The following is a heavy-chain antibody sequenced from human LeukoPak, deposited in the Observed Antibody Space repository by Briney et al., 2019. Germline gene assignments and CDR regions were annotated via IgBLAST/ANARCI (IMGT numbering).Heavy chain of an antibody. CDR2: IRSKAKSYAT. CDR1: GFTFSDSA. V-gene: IGHV3-73*01. CDR3: THYYDGSGYYGAFDS. Sequence: GGSLRLSCAASGFTFSDSAVHWVRQASGKGLEWVGRIRSKAKSYATAYAASVEGRFTISRDDSETTAYLQMNSLETEDTAVYYCTHYYDGSGYYGAFDSWGQGTMVTVSS. J-gene: IGHJ3*02. D-gene: IGHD3-22*01.